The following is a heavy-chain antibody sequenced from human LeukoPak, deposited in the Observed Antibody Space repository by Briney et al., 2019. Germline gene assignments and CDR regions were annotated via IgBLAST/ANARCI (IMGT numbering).Heavy chain of an antibody. CDR2: IRTDGITK. D-gene: IGHD5-18*01. CDR3: AKDDGGIQFND. V-gene: IGHV3-33*06. Sequence: GGSLRLSCSASGFIFSRHGMNWVRQTPGKGLEWVSGIRTDGITKYYADSVRGRFSISRDNSKNMVFLQVNDLRAEDTANYYCAKDDGGIQFNDWGQGTLVTV. J-gene: IGHJ4*02. CDR1: GFIFSRHG.